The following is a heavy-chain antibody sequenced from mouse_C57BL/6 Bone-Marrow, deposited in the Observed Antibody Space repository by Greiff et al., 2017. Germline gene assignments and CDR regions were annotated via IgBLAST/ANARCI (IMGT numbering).Heavy chain of an antibody. CDR2: INPSSGYT. CDR3: ARSDYEDFDV. D-gene: IGHD2-4*01. Sequence: VKLMESGAELARPGASVKMSCKASGYTFTSYTMHWVKQRPGQGLEWIGYINPSSGYTKYNQKFKDKATLTADKSSSTAYMQLSSLPSEDSAVYSCARSDYEDFDVWGTGTTVTVSS. CDR1: GYTFTSYT. J-gene: IGHJ1*03. V-gene: IGHV1-4*01.